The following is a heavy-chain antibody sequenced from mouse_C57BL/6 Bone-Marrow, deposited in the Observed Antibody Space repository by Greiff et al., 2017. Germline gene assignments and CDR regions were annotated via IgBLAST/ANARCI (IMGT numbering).Heavy chain of an antibody. CDR3: ARKVTTVVALDY. CDR2: IFPGSGST. D-gene: IGHD1-1*01. V-gene: IGHV1-9*01. CDR1: GYTFTGYW. Sequence: QVQLQQSGAELMKPGASVKLSCKATGYTFTGYWIEWVKQRPGHGLEWIGEIFPGSGSTKYNEQFKGKATFTADTSSNPAYMQLSSLSTEDSAIYYGARKVTTVVALDYWGQGTTLTVSS. J-gene: IGHJ2*01.